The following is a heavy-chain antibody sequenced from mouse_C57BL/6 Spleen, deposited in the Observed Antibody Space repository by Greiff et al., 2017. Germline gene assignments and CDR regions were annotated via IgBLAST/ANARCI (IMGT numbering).Heavy chain of an antibody. V-gene: IGHV5-4*01. CDR3: ARDSTPFDY. Sequence: EVKVVESGGGLVKPGGSLKLSCAASGFTFSSYAMSWVRQTPEKRLEWVATISDGGSYTYYPDNVKGRFTISRDNAKNNLYLQMSHLKSEDTAMXYCARDSTPFDYWGQGTTLTVSS. D-gene: IGHD1-1*01. CDR1: GFTFSSYA. CDR2: ISDGGSYT. J-gene: IGHJ2*01.